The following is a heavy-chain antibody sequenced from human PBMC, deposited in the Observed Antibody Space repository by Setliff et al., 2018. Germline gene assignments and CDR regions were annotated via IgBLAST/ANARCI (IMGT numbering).Heavy chain of an antibody. D-gene: IGHD5-18*01. V-gene: IGHV1-3*03. CDR1: GYTFTDYS. J-gene: IGHJ4*02. Sequence: ASVKVSCKASGYTFTDYSTHWVRQAPGQRLEWMGWINAGNGDTQLSQDFQGRLTITTDTSASIAYMELSSLRSEDMAVYFCARGPTYNYGIWDYWGQGTLVTVSS. CDR2: INAGNGDT. CDR3: ARGPTYNYGIWDY.